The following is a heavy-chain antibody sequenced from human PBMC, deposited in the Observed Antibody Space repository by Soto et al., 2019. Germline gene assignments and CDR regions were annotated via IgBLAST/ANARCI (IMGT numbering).Heavy chain of an antibody. CDR1: GGSITSGTYY. Sequence: QLQLQESGPGLVKPSETLSLTCTVSGGSITSGTYYWGWIRQPPGKGLEGIGSFIYSANTFYNPSLKSRVTLTVDTVRKQFSVKLSPVSAADTGVYYCASHALIANCGGDCHYHFEYWGQGTLVTVCS. D-gene: IGHD2-21*01. J-gene: IGHJ4*01. CDR3: ASHALIANCGGDCHYHFEY. V-gene: IGHV4-39*01. CDR2: FIYSANT.